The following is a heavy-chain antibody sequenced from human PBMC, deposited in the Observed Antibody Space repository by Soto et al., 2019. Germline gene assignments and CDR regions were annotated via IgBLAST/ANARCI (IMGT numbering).Heavy chain of an antibody. J-gene: IGHJ4*02. Sequence: ETLSLTCTVSGGSMNSYYWSWIRQPPGKGLEWIAYIYYSGSTNYNPSLKSRVTISIDTSKNQFSLKLTSVTAADTAVYYCARESVSKNGIDYWGQGTLVTVSS. CDR1: GGSMNSYY. CDR2: IYYSGST. CDR3: ARESVSKNGIDY. V-gene: IGHV4-59*01.